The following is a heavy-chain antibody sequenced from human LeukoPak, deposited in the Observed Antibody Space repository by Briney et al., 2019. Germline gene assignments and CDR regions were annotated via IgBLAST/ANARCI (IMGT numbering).Heavy chain of an antibody. V-gene: IGHV3-48*03. CDR1: EFIFSAYE. CDR3: ARVYSSGWTY. CDR2: ISSSGSTI. Sequence: GGSLRLSCAASEFIFSAYEMNWVRQAPGKGLEWVSYISSSGSTIYYADSVKGRFTISRDNARKSLYLQMNSLRAEDTAVYYCARVYSSGWTYWGQGTLVTVSS. D-gene: IGHD6-19*01. J-gene: IGHJ4*02.